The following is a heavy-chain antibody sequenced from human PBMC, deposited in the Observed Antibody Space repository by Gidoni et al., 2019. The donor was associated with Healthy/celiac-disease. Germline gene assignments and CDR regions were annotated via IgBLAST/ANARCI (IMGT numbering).Heavy chain of an antibody. Sequence: PGKGLEWVSAISGSGGSTYYADSVKGRFTISRDNSKNTLYLQMNSLRAEDTAVYYCATTIVVVIKAAFDIWGQGTMVTVSS. V-gene: IGHV3-23*01. J-gene: IGHJ3*02. D-gene: IGHD3-22*01. CDR3: ATTIVVVIKAAFDI. CDR2: ISGSGGST.